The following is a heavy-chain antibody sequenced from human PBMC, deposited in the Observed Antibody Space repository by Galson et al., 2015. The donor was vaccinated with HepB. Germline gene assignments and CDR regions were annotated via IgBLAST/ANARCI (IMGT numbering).Heavy chain of an antibody. Sequence: SLRLSCAASGFTFSSYAMNWVRQAPGKGLEWVSGISGSGGTTYYADSVKGRFTISRGNSKNTLYLQMNSLRAEDTAVYYCAGQQVATDRFDYWGQGTLVAVSS. V-gene: IGHV3-23*01. CDR3: AGQQVATDRFDY. J-gene: IGHJ4*02. CDR2: ISGSGGTT. D-gene: IGHD5-12*01. CDR1: GFTFSSYA.